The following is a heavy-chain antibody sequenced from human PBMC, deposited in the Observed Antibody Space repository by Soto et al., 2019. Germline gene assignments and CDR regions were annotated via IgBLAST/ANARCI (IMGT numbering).Heavy chain of an antibody. V-gene: IGHV3-33*01. CDR1: GFTFSSYG. CDR2: IWYDGSNK. J-gene: IGHJ4*02. Sequence: GGSQRLSSAASGFTFSSYGMHWVRQAPGKGLEWVAVIWYDGSNKYYADSVKGRFTISRDNSKNTLYLQMNSLRAEDTAVYYCARDFVVVVAATPQASYFDYWGQGTLVTVSS. CDR3: ARDFVVVVAATPQASYFDY. D-gene: IGHD2-15*01.